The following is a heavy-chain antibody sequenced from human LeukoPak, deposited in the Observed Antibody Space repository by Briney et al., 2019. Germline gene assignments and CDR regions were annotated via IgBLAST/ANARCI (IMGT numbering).Heavy chain of an antibody. J-gene: IGHJ4*02. CDR3: ARKVAAPDY. CDR2: ISGGGVST. V-gene: IGHV3-23*01. CDR1: GFTFSSYG. Sequence: GGTLRLSCAASGFTFSSYGMSWVRQAPEKGLQWVSAISGGGVSTYYADSVRGRFTISRDNSKNTLYLQMNSLRAEDTAVYYCARKVAAPDYWGQGTLVTVSS. D-gene: IGHD6-19*01.